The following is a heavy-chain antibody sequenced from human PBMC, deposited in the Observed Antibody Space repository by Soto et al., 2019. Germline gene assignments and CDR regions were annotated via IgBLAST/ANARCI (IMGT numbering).Heavy chain of an antibody. CDR3: AKVLSSGYSYGLDYYYGMDV. CDR2: ISYDGSNK. D-gene: IGHD5-18*01. J-gene: IGHJ6*02. CDR1: GFTFSSYG. V-gene: IGHV3-30*18. Sequence: GGSLRLSCAASGFTFSSYGMHWVRQAPGKGLEWVAVISYDGSNKYYADSVKGRFTISRDNSKNTLYLQMNSLRAEDTAVYYCAKVLSSGYSYGLDYYYGMDVWGQGTTVTVS.